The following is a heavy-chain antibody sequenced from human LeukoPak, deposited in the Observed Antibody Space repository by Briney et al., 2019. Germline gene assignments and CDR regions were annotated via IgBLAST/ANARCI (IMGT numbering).Heavy chain of an antibody. CDR3: ARVSYSSGWYNWFDP. V-gene: IGHV4-30-2*01. Sequence: SETLSLTCAVSGGSISSGGYSWSWIRQPPGKGLEWIGYIYHSGSTYYNPSLKSRVTISVDRSKNQFSLKLSSVTAADTAVYYCARVSYSSGWYNWFDPWGQGTLVTVSS. D-gene: IGHD6-19*01. J-gene: IGHJ5*02. CDR1: GGSISSGGYS. CDR2: IYHSGST.